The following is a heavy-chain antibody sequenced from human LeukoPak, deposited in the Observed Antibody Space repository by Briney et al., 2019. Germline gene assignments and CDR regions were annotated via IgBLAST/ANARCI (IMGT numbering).Heavy chain of an antibody. CDR3: ARGVIGASMDV. CDR2: IDPSGGST. J-gene: IGHJ6*03. V-gene: IGHV1-46*01. CDR1: GYTFTSYY. Sequence: ASVKVSCKTSGYTFTSYYIHWVRQAPGQGLEWMGLIDPSGGSTSYAQNFQGRVTMTRDTSTSTVYMELRSLRSDDTAVYYCARGVIGASMDVWGKGTTVTISS. D-gene: IGHD3-16*02.